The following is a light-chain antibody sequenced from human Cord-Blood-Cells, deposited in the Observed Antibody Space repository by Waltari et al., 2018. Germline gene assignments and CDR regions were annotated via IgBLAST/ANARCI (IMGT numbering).Light chain of an antibody. Sequence: DIQMTQYPSSLSASVGHRVTITCRTSQGISNYLALYQQKPGKVPKLLLYAASPLQSGVPSRFSGSGSGTDFSLTISSLQPEDGATYYCQKYNSAPPTFGQGTKVEIK. CDR3: QKYNSAPPT. J-gene: IGKJ1*01. CDR2: AAS. CDR1: QGISNY. V-gene: IGKV1-27*01.